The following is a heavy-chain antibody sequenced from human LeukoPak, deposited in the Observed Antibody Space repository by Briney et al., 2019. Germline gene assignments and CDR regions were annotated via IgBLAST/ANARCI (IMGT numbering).Heavy chain of an antibody. V-gene: IGHV1-46*04. J-gene: IGHJ3*02. CDR2: INPSGGGT. CDR3: SRHFVSYYDPSGNALDI. Sequence: AGSVKVSCNASGYTFTNYYINWVRQAPGQGPEWMVIINPSGGGTRYAERLQGRVSITSDTTTSTLYMQLSRLRSDDTAVYYCSRHFVSYYDPSGNALDIW. D-gene: IGHD3-22*01. CDR1: GYTFTNYY.